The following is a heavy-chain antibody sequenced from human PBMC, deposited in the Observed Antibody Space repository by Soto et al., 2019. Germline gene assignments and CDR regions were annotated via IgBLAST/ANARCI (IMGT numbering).Heavy chain of an antibody. J-gene: IGHJ4*02. CDR1: GGSISSYY. Sequence: SETLSLTCTVSGGSISSYYWSWIRQPPGKGLEWIGYIYYSGSTNYNPSLKSRVTISVDTSKNQFSLKLSSVTAADTAVYYCARLGTGIAAADYWGQGTLVTVSS. CDR2: IYYSGST. V-gene: IGHV4-59*08. CDR3: ARLGTGIAAADY. D-gene: IGHD6-13*01.